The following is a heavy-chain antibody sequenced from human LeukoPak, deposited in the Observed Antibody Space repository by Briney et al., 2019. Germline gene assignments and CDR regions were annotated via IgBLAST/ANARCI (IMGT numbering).Heavy chain of an antibody. CDR3: ARDHRLHSSSFDDY. V-gene: IGHV3-21*01. Sequence: GGSLRLSCAASGFTFSSYTMNWVRQAPGKGLEWVSSISSTSSYMYYADSMKGRFTISRDNAKNSLYLQMNSLRAEDTAVYFCARDHRLHSSSFDDYWGQGTLVTVSS. CDR1: GFTFSSYT. J-gene: IGHJ4*02. CDR2: ISSTSSYM. D-gene: IGHD6-6*01.